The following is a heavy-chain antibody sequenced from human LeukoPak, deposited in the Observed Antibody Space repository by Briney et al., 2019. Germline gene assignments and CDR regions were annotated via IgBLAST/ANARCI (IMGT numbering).Heavy chain of an antibody. Sequence: PGGSLRLSCAASGFTFSSYSMNWVRQAPGKGLEWVSSISSSSSYIYYADSMKGRFTISRDNAKNSLYLQMNSLRAEDTAVYYCARNADWLFVLDFDYWGQGTLVTVSS. D-gene: IGHD3-9*01. CDR1: GFTFSSYS. J-gene: IGHJ4*02. CDR2: ISSSSSYI. V-gene: IGHV3-21*01. CDR3: ARNADWLFVLDFDY.